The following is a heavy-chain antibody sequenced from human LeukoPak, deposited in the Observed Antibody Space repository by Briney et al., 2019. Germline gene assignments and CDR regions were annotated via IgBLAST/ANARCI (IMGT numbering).Heavy chain of an antibody. D-gene: IGHD6-6*01. J-gene: IGHJ4*02. Sequence: SETLSLTCAVSGGSISSSNWWSWVRQPPGKGLEWIGEIYHSGSTNYNPSLKSRVTISVDKSKNQFSLKLSSVTAADTAVYYCAKPGSSRGIAGRRPTKYYFDYWGQGTLVTVSS. CDR2: IYHSGST. V-gene: IGHV4-4*02. CDR1: GGSISSSNW. CDR3: AKPGSSRGIAGRRPTKYYFDY.